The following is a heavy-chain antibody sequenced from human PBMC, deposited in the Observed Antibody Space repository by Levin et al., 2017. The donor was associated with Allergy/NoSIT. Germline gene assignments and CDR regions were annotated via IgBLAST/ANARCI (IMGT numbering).Heavy chain of an antibody. D-gene: IGHD3-10*02. CDR2: INPSGGST. Sequence: ASVKVSCKAPGYTFTSFYMHWVRQAPGQGLEWMGIINPSGGSTTYAQRFQGRVTMTRDTSTSTVYMELSSLRSEDTAVYYCARDMLPSSTIGYFDYWGQGTLVTVSS. V-gene: IGHV1-46*01. CDR1: GYTFTSFY. CDR3: ARDMLPSSTIGYFDY. J-gene: IGHJ4*02.